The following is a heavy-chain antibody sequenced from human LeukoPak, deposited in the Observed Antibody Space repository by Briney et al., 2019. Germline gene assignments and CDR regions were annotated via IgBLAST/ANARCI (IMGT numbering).Heavy chain of an antibody. CDR2: INPSGGST. D-gene: IGHD2-15*01. J-gene: IGHJ4*02. V-gene: IGHV1-46*01. Sequence: ASVKVSCKASGYTFTSYYMHWVRQAPGQGLGWMGIINPSGGSTSYAQKFQGRVTMTRDTSTSTVYMELSSLRSEDTAVYYCARDGHIARRGSCYSLNYWGQGTLVTVSS. CDR3: ARDGHIARRGSCYSLNY. CDR1: GYTFTSYY.